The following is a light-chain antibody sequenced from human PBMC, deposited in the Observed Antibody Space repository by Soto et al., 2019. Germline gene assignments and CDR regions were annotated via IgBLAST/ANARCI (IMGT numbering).Light chain of an antibody. V-gene: IGLV1-44*01. Sequence: QSVLTQPPSASGTPGQTITISCSGGSSNIGINTVNWYEHLPGTAPRLLIYGNNQRPSGVPDRFSGSKSGTSASLAISGLQSEDEGHYYCATWDDSLDVHVFGIGTKVTVL. CDR1: SSNIGINT. J-gene: IGLJ1*01. CDR2: GNN. CDR3: ATWDDSLDVHV.